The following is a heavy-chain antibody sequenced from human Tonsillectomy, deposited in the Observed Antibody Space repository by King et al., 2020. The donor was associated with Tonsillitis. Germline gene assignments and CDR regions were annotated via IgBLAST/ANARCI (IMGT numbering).Heavy chain of an antibody. CDR2: IKSKTDGGTT. Sequence: VQLVESGGGLVKPGGSLRLSCAASGFTFRNAWMSWVRQAPGKGLEWVGRIKSKTDGGTTDYAAPVKGRFTISRDDSKNTLYLQMNSLKTEDTAVYYCTTRGKIGYCSSTSCYTDYWGQGTLVTVSS. D-gene: IGHD2-2*02. CDR3: TTRGKIGYCSSTSCYTDY. V-gene: IGHV3-15*01. CDR1: GFTFRNAW. J-gene: IGHJ4*02.